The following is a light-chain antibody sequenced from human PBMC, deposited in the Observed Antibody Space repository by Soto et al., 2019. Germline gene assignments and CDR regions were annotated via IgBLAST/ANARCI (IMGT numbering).Light chain of an antibody. J-gene: IGKJ5*01. Sequence: DIQLTQSPSCLSASVGDRVTITCRASQGISSYLAWYQQKPGKAPKLLIYAASTLQSGVPSRFSGSGSGTEFTLTIRSLQPEGFATYYCQQLNSYPITFGQGTRLEIK. CDR2: AAS. CDR3: QQLNSYPIT. CDR1: QGISSY. V-gene: IGKV1-9*01.